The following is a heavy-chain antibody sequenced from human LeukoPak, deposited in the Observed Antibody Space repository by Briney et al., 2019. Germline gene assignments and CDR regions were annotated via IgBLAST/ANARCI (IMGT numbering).Heavy chain of an antibody. J-gene: IGHJ3*02. CDR1: GYTFTGYY. V-gene: IGHV1-2*02. CDR2: INPNSGGT. D-gene: IGHD3-10*01. Sequence: ASVKVLCKASGYTFTGYYMHWVRKAPGQGLEWMGWINPNSGGTNYAQKFQGRVTMTRDTYISTAYMELSRLRSDDTAVYYCARDTGSGDAFDIWGQGTMVTVSS. CDR3: ARDTGSGDAFDI.